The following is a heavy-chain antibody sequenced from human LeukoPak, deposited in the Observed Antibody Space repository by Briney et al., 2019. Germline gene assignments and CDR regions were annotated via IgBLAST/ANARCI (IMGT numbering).Heavy chain of an antibody. J-gene: IGHJ4*02. D-gene: IGHD1-26*01. CDR2: INSDGSST. CDR1: GFTFSSYW. V-gene: IGHV3-74*01. CDR3: ARVQKWELLVDY. Sequence: GGSLRLSCAASGFTFSSYWMHWVRQAPGKGLVWDSRINSDGSSTSYADSVKGRFTISRDNAKNTLYLQMNSLRAEDTAVYYCARVQKWELLVDYWGQGTLVTVSS.